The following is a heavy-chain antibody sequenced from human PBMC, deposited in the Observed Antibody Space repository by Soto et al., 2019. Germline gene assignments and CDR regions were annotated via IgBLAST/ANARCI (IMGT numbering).Heavy chain of an antibody. Sequence: QVQLVESGGGVVQPGRSLRLSCAASGFTFSSYGMHWVRQAPGKGLEWVAVISYDGNNKYYADSVKGRFTISRDNFKNTLCLQMDCLRAEDTAMYYCAKDHLETTVTTPSYWGQGTLVTVAS. D-gene: IGHD4-17*01. CDR3: AKDHLETTVTTPSY. CDR1: GFTFSSYG. V-gene: IGHV3-30*18. CDR2: ISYDGNNK. J-gene: IGHJ4*02.